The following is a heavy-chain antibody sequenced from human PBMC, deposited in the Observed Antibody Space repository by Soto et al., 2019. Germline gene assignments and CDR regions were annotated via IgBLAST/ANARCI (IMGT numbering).Heavy chain of an antibody. CDR1: GGTFSSYA. Sequence: QVQLVQSGAEVKKPGSSVKVSCKASGGTFSSYAISWVRQAPGQGLEWMGGIIPIFGTANYAQKFQGRVTITADKSTSTAYMELSSLRSEDTAVYYCARVGRFLWFGELLYGSGYFDYWGQGTLVTVSS. D-gene: IGHD3-10*01. CDR3: ARVGRFLWFGELLYGSGYFDY. J-gene: IGHJ4*02. CDR2: IIPIFGTA. V-gene: IGHV1-69*06.